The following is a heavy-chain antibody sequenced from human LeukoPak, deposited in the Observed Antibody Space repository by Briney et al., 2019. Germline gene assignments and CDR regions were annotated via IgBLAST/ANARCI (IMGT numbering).Heavy chain of an antibody. D-gene: IGHD6-19*01. Sequence: GGSLRLSCVASGFTFSPHSMNWVRQAPGKGLKWVSYISSSSSTIYYADSVKGRFTTSRDSAKNSLYLQMNSLRDEDTAVYYCARGRAVAGTGNNYFDYWGQGTLVTVSS. V-gene: IGHV3-48*02. CDR2: ISSSSSTI. CDR3: ARGRAVAGTGNNYFDY. CDR1: GFTFSPHS. J-gene: IGHJ4*02.